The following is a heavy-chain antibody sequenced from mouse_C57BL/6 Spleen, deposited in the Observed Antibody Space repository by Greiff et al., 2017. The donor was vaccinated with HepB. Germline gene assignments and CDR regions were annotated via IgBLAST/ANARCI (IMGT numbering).Heavy chain of an antibody. Sequence: QVQLQQSGAELVRPGTSVKVSCKASGYAFTNYLIEWVKQRPGQGLEWIGVINPGSGGTNYNEKFKGKATLSAEKSSSTAYMQLSSLTSEDSAVYFCAREVTDCWGQGTTLTVSS. CDR3: AREVTDC. CDR1: GYAFTNYL. CDR2: INPGSGGT. J-gene: IGHJ2*01. V-gene: IGHV1-54*01.